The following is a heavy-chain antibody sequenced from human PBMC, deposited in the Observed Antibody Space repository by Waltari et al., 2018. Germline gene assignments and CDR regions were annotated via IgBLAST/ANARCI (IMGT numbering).Heavy chain of an antibody. CDR1: GYTFTGYY. CDR3: AIPRGAAAGIVAFDI. J-gene: IGHJ3*02. D-gene: IGHD6-13*01. Sequence: QVQLVQSGAEVKKPGASVKVSCKASGYTFTGYYMHWVRPAPGQGLEWMGWINPNSGGTNYAQKFQGRVTMTRDTSISTAYMELSRLRSDDTAVYYCAIPRGAAAGIVAFDIWGQGTMVTVSS. V-gene: IGHV1-2*02. CDR2: INPNSGGT.